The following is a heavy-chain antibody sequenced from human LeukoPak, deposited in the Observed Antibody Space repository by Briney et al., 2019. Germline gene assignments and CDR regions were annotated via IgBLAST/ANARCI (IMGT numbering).Heavy chain of an antibody. CDR1: GGSISSSSYY. CDR3: ARGPLAVRSAFDI. J-gene: IGHJ3*02. Sequence: NPSETLSLTCTVSGGSISSSSYYWGWIRQPPGKGLEWIGSIYYSGSTYYNPTLKSRVTISVDTSKNQFSLKLSSVTAADTAVYYCARGPLAVRSAFDIWGQGTMVTVSS. D-gene: IGHD2-21*01. V-gene: IGHV4-39*07. CDR2: IYYSGST.